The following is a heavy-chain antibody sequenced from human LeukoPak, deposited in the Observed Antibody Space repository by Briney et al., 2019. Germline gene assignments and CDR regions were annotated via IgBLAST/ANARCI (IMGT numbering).Heavy chain of an antibody. CDR2: IYHSGST. CDR1: GYSISSGYY. CDR3: ARVPGVYYDRLTGYGSGWFDP. Sequence: SETLSLTCTVSGYSISSGYYWGWIRQPPGKGLEWIGSIYHSGSTYYNPSLKSRVTISVDKSKNQFSLKLSSVTAADTAVYYCARVPGVYYDRLTGYGSGWFDPWGQGTLVTVSS. J-gene: IGHJ5*02. V-gene: IGHV4-38-2*02. D-gene: IGHD3-9*01.